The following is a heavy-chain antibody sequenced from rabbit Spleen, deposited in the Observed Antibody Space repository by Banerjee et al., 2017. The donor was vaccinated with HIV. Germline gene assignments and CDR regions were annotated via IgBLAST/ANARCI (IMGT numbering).Heavy chain of an antibody. CDR2: ITTISRA. J-gene: IGHJ4*01. Sequence: QEPLKETGGGLVQPGGSLTLTCTASGFDISSYHMCWVRQAPGKGLEYIGWITTISRAYYANWVNGRFTISKTSTTVDLKMSSLTASDTATYFCARDISGIGGLQFELWGPGTLVTVS. V-gene: IGHV1S17*01. CDR1: GFDISSYH. D-gene: IGHD1-1*01. CDR3: ARDISGIGGLQFEL.